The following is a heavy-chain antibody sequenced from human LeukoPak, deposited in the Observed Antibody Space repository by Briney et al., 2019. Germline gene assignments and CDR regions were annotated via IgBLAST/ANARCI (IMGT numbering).Heavy chain of an antibody. D-gene: IGHD6-6*01. CDR1: EFTFSAYS. V-gene: IGHV3-21*01. CDR3: SRAEYSTSTRKHSFDR. Sequence: PGGSLRLSCAASEFTFSAYSMNWARQAPGEGLEWVSSITPSGTYTYYAASVKGRFSISRDNAKSSLYLQMNSLGADDTAVYYCSRAEYSTSTRKHSFDRWGQGTLVTVSS. J-gene: IGHJ4*02. CDR2: ITPSGTYT.